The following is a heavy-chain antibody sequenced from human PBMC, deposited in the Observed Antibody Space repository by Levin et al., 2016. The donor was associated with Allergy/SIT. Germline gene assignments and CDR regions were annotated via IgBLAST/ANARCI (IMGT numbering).Heavy chain of an antibody. CDR2: ISVVDGHT. V-gene: IGHV1-18*01. D-gene: IGHD3-9*01. J-gene: IGHJ3*02. CDR3: ARSTGDDRSNDAFGI. CDR1: GYTFTSQG. Sequence: ASVKVSCKASGYTFTSQGINWVRQAPGQGLEWMGWISVVDGHTNFAQSLQGRLSMTTDTSTSTAYMELRSLRSDDTAVYFCARSTGDDRSNDAFGIWGQGTKVTVSS.